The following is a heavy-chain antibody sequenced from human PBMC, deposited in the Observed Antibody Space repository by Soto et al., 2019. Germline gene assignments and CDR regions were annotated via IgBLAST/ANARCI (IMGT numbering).Heavy chain of an antibody. J-gene: IGHJ5*02. CDR3: VRGGGGGLFDP. Sequence: PGGSLRLSCAGSGFTFGDSYMSWIRQAPGKGLEWLAYISPGSRYPAYADSVKGRFTISRDNAKRSLYLQMMSLTAEDTAIYYCVRGGGGGLFDPWGQGTMVTVSS. CDR2: ISPGSRYP. D-gene: IGHD2-15*01. V-gene: IGHV3-11*06. CDR1: GFTFGDSY.